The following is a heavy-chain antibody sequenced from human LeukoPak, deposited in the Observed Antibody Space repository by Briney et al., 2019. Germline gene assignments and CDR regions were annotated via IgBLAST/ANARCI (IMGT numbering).Heavy chain of an antibody. CDR3: ARGGQDSSGYYYFLGY. CDR2: IYPGDSDT. CDR1: GYSFTRYW. V-gene: IGHV5-51*01. Sequence: PGESLKISCQGSGYSFTRYWIAWVRQMPGKGLECMGIIYPGDSDTRYSPSFQGQVTISADKSISTAYLQWSSLKASDTAMYYCARGGQDSSGYYYFLGYWGQGTLVTVSS. D-gene: IGHD3-22*01. J-gene: IGHJ4*02.